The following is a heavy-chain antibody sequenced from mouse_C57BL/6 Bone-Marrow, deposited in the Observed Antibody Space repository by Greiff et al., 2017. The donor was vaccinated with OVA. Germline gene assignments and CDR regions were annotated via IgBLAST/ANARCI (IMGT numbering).Heavy chain of an antibody. CDR3: AWSYVRYYAMDY. D-gene: IGHD1-1*01. J-gene: IGHJ4*01. Sequence: EVQLQQSGPELVKPGASVKISCKASGYSFTGYYMNWVKQSPEKSLEWIGEINPSTGGTTYNQKFKAKATLTVDKSSSTAYMQLKSLTSEDSAVYYCAWSYVRYYAMDYWGQGTSVTVSS. V-gene: IGHV1-42*01. CDR1: GYSFTGYY. CDR2: INPSTGGT.